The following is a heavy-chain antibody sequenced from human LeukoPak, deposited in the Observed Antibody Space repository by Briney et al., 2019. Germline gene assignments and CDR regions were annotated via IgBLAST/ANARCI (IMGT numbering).Heavy chain of an antibody. CDR3: ASYGSGNWFDP. J-gene: IGHJ5*02. V-gene: IGHV3-23*01. Sequence: GGSLRLSCAASGFTFSNSALSWVRQAPGKGLEWVSDISGSGGSTYYADSVKGRFTISRDNAKNSLYLQMNSLRAEDTAVYYCASYGSGNWFDPWGQGTLVTVSS. CDR1: GFTFSNSA. D-gene: IGHD3-10*01. CDR2: ISGSGGST.